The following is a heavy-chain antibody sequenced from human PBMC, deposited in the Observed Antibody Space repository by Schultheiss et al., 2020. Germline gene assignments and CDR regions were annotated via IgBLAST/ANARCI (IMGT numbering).Heavy chain of an antibody. D-gene: IGHD1-26*01. CDR3: ARATAPLNYYYYGMDV. Sequence: ASVKVSCKASGGTFSSYAISWVRQAPGQGLEWMGGIIPIFGTANYAQKFQGRVTITADKSTSTAYMELSSLRSEDTAVYYCARATAPLNYYYYGMDVWGQGTTVTVSS. CDR1: GGTFSSYA. J-gene: IGHJ6*02. V-gene: IGHV1-69*06. CDR2: IIPIFGTA.